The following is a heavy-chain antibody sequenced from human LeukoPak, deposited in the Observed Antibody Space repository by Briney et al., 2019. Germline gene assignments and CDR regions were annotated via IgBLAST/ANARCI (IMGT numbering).Heavy chain of an antibody. D-gene: IGHD3-3*01. J-gene: IGHJ4*02. CDR1: GFTFSSYW. CDR2: INSDGSST. Sequence: GGSLRLSCAASGFTFSSYWMHWVRQAPGKGLVWVSRINSDGSSTSYADSVKGRFTISRDNAKNTLYLQMNSLRAEDTAVYYCARETYYDSYFDYWGQGTLVTVST. V-gene: IGHV3-74*01. CDR3: ARETYYDSYFDY.